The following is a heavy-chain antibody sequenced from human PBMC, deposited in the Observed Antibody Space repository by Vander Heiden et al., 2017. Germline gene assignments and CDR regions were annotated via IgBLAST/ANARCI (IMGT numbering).Heavy chain of an antibody. V-gene: IGHV4-34*01. D-gene: IGHD1-26*01. CDR2: IKHSGST. J-gene: IGHJ4*02. Sequence: QVQLQQWGAGLLKPSGPLSLTCAVYGGSFSGYYWSWIRQPTGKGLEWIGEIKHSGSTNYNPSLKSRVTISVDTSKNQFSLKLSSVTAADTAVYYCARGTLIVGADDYWGQGTLVTVSA. CDR3: ARGTLIVGADDY. CDR1: GGSFSGYY.